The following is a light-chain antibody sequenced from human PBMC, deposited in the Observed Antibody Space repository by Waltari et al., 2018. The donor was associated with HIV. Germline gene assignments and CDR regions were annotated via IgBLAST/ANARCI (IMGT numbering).Light chain of an antibody. V-gene: IGLV1-40*01. J-gene: IGLJ1*01. CDR2: GNS. CDR1: SSNIRAGFE. Sequence: QSVLTQPPSVSGAPGQRSTISCTGSSSNIRAGFELHWYQQLPAKAPKVLISGNSNRPSGVPDRFSGSKSGTSASLAITGLQADDEGDYYCQSYDSSLRGHVFGSGTRVTVL. CDR3: QSYDSSLRGHV.